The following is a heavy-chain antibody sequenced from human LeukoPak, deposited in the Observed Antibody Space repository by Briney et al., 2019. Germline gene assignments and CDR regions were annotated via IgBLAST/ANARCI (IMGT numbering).Heavy chain of an antibody. CDR3: AEGGYSSGWYGDH. D-gene: IGHD6-19*01. CDR1: GFTFDDYG. Sequence: PGGSLRLSCAASGFTFDDYGMHWVRQAPGKGLEWVSGISWNSGTVVYADSVRGRFTISRDNAKNSVYLQMNSLKAEDTALYYCAEGGYSSGWYGDHWGQGTLVTVSS. V-gene: IGHV3-9*01. J-gene: IGHJ4*02. CDR2: ISWNSGTV.